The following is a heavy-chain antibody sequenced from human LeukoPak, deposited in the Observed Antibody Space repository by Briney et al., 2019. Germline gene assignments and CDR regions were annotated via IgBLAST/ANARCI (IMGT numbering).Heavy chain of an antibody. CDR3: ARGDDGGSLDY. V-gene: IGHV3-33*01. CDR2: VWYDGNNK. Sequence: GGSLRLSCAASGLTFINFGMHWVRQAPGKGPEWVAIVWYDGNNKYYADSVKGRFTISRDNSENTLFLQMNSLRVEDSALYYCARGDDGGSLDYWGQGTRVTVSS. CDR1: GLTFINFG. D-gene: IGHD1-26*01. J-gene: IGHJ4*02.